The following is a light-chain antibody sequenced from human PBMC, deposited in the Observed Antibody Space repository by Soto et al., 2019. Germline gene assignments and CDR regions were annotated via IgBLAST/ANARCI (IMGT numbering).Light chain of an antibody. J-gene: IGLJ2*01. CDR2: GNS. CDR3: QSYDSSLSGPV. V-gene: IGLV1-40*01. CDR1: SSNIGAGYD. Sequence: QLVLTQPPSVSGAPGQRVTISCTGSSSNIGAGYDVHWYQQLPGTAPKLLIYGNSNRPSGVPDRFSGSKSGTSASLAITGLQAEDEADYYCQSYDSSLSGPVFGGETKLTVL.